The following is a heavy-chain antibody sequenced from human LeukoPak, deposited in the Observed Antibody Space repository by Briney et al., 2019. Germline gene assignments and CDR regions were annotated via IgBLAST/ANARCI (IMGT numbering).Heavy chain of an antibody. CDR1: GGSISSSSYY. V-gene: IGHV4-39*07. CDR2: IYYSGST. J-gene: IGHJ6*03. CDR3: ARVEKYYDIWSGYYPSLYYYYYMDV. D-gene: IGHD3-3*01. Sequence: SETLSLTCTVSGGSISSSSYYWGWIRQPPGKGLEWIGSIYYSGSTYYNPSLKSRVTISVDTSKNQFSLKLSSVTAADTAVYYCARVEKYYDIWSGYYPSLYYYYYMDVWGKGTTVTVSS.